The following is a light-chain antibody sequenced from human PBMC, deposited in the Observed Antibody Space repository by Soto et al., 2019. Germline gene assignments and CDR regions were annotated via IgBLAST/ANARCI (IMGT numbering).Light chain of an antibody. V-gene: IGKV1-5*01. J-gene: IGKJ5*01. CDR1: QSLNNY. CDR3: QQYGTSEII. Sequence: DIQMTQSPSTLSASVGDRVTITCRASQSLNNYLAWYQQKPGKAPKLLIYDASTLEHGVPSRFSGTGSGTDFTLTISRLETEDFAVFYCQQYGTSEIIFGQGTRLEIK. CDR2: DAS.